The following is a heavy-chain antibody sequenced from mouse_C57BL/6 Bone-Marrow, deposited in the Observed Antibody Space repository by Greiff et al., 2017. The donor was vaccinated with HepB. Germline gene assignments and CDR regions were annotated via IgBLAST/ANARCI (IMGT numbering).Heavy chain of an antibody. J-gene: IGHJ4*01. CDR3: ARGLTTVVATDYAMDY. V-gene: IGHV1-59*01. CDR2: IDPSDSYT. CDR1: GYTFTSYW. D-gene: IGHD1-1*01. Sequence: QVQLQQPGAELVRPGTSVKLSCKASGYTFTSYWMHWVKQRPVQGLEWIGVIDPSDSYTNYNQKFKGKATLTVDTSSSTAYMQLSSLTSEDSAVYYCARGLTTVVATDYAMDYWGQGTSVTVSS.